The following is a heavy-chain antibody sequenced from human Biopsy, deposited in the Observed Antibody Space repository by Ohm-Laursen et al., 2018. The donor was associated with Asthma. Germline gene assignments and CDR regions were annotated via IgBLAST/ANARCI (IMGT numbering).Heavy chain of an antibody. J-gene: IGHJ4*02. CDR1: GFAFRSYA. Sequence: LRLSCAATGFAFRSYAMNWVRQAPGKGLEWVAVISYDGSITHYADSVKGRFTISRDNSKNTVYLDISSLRIEDTAVFYCGIVVAANPFQGDCWGQGTLVTVSS. CDR2: ISYDGSIT. D-gene: IGHD2-15*01. V-gene: IGHV3-30*03. CDR3: GIVVAANPFQGDC.